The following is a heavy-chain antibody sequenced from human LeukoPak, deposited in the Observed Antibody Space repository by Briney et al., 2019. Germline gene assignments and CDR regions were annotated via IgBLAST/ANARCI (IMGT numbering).Heavy chain of an antibody. Sequence: PGGSLRLSCAASGFTFSSYEMNWVRQARGKGLEWVSYISSSGSTIYYADSVKGRFTISRDNAKNSLYLQMNSLRAEDTAVYYCARVPAGWLQLVLDYWGQGTLVTVSS. CDR1: GFTFSSYE. CDR2: ISSSGSTI. D-gene: IGHD5-24*01. J-gene: IGHJ4*02. V-gene: IGHV3-48*03. CDR3: ARVPAGWLQLVLDY.